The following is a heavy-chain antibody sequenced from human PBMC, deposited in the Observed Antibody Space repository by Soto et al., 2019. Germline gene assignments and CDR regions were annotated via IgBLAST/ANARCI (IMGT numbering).Heavy chain of an antibody. D-gene: IGHD5-12*01. Sequence: GGSLRLSCAASGFTFSSYGMHWVRQAPGKGLEWVAVIWYDGSNKYYADSVKGRFTISRDNSKNTLYLQMNSLRAEDTAVYYCARDPHSGYEDYYFDYWGQGTLAPVSS. J-gene: IGHJ4*02. CDR3: ARDPHSGYEDYYFDY. CDR1: GFTFSSYG. CDR2: IWYDGSNK. V-gene: IGHV3-33*01.